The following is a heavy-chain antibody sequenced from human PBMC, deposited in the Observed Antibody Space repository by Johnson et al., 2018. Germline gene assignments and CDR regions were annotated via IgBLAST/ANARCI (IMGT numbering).Heavy chain of an antibody. CDR1: GFRFNFYG. CDR2: IWYDQSER. Sequence: QVQLGQSGGGVVQPGRSLRLSCAASGFRFNFYGMHWGRQAPGKGLEWVAAIWYDQSERLYSDSVQGRFTIPRDDSKNTLDLEMNSLRADDTAVYFWARDSKSYSSPGSNVMDVWGQGTTVIVSS. D-gene: IGHD6-19*01. J-gene: IGHJ6*02. V-gene: IGHV3-33*01. CDR3: ARDSKSYSSPGSNVMDV.